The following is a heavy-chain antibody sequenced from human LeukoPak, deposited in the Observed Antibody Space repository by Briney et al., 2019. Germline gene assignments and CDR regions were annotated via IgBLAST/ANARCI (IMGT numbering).Heavy chain of an antibody. D-gene: IGHD3-10*01. V-gene: IGHV2-5*02. CDR3: AHTDRDVSGIYYGDY. J-gene: IGHJ4*02. CDR2: IFWDDDK. Sequence: KSGPTLVNPTQTLTLTCTFSGFSLSTSRVGVGWIRQPPGKALEWLALIFWDDDKRYSPSLESRLTITKDTSKNQVVLTMTNMDPVDTATYYCAHTDRDVSGIYYGDYWGQGTLVTVSS. CDR1: GFSLSTSRVG.